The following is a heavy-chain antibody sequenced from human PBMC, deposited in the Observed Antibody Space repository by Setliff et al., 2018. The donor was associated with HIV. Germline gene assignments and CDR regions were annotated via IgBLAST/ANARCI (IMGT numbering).Heavy chain of an antibody. D-gene: IGHD1-1*01. CDR3: ARVVGSVVRKLDY. J-gene: IGHJ4*02. Sequence: LSLTCTVSGGSISSYYWSWIRQPPGKGLEWIGYIYFTGGTNYNPSLKSRVTISLETSKNQFSMMLSSVTAADTAVYYCARVVGSVVRKLDYWGQGTLVTVSS. V-gene: IGHV4-59*08. CDR2: IYFTGGT. CDR1: GGSISSYY.